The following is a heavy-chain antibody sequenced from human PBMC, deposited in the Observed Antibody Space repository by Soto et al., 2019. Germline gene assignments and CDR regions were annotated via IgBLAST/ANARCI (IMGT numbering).Heavy chain of an antibody. V-gene: IGHV4-59*01. D-gene: IGHD3-22*01. J-gene: IGHJ4*02. CDR1: GGSISSYY. CDR2: IYYSGST. CDR3: ARVPYYYDSSGYHIDD. Sequence: SETLSLTCTVSGGSISSYYWSWIRQPPGKGLEWIGYIYYSGSTNYNPSLKSRVTISVDTSKNQFSLKLSSVTAADTAVYYCARVPYYYDSSGYHIDDWGQGTLVTVSA.